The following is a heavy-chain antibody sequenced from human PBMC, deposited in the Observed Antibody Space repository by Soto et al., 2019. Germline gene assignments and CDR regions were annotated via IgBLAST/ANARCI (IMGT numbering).Heavy chain of an antibody. Sequence: QVQLQESGPGLVKPSQTLSLTCTVSGGSISSGGYYWSRIRQHSGTGLEWIGYIYHSGTTYYNPSLKSRVTISVDTSKNQFSLKLTSVTAADTAVYYCARVSANQLLGWFYPWGQGTLVTVSS. D-gene: IGHD2-2*01. CDR1: GGSISSGGYY. CDR3: ARVSANQLLGWFYP. V-gene: IGHV4-31*03. CDR2: IYHSGTT. J-gene: IGHJ5*02.